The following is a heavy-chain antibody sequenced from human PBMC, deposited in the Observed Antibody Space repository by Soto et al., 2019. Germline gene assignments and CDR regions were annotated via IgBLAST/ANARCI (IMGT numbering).Heavy chain of an antibody. CDR1: GYTFTSYG. V-gene: IGHV1-18*01. J-gene: IGHJ6*02. D-gene: IGHD6-13*01. CDR3: ARVRGSSWKSSGMDV. CDR2: ISAYNGNT. Sequence: QVQLVQSGAEVKKPGASVKVSCKASGYTFTSYGISWVRQAPGQGLEWMGWISAYNGNTNYAQKLQGRVTMTTDTCTSAVYMELSSLISDDTAVYYCARVRGSSWKSSGMDVWGQGTTVTVSS.